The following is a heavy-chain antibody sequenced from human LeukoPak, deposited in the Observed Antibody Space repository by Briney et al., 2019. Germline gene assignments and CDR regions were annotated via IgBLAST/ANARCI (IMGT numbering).Heavy chain of an antibody. J-gene: IGHJ3*02. D-gene: IGHD4-11*01. CDR2: ISSSGSTI. CDR3: ARDPTRDAFDI. Sequence: GGSLRLSCAASGFTFGDYYMSWIRQAPGKGLEWVSYISSSGSTIYYADSVKGRFTISRDNAKNSLYLQMNSLRAEDTAVYYCARDPTRDAFDIWGQGTMVTVSS. CDR1: GFTFGDYY. V-gene: IGHV3-11*04.